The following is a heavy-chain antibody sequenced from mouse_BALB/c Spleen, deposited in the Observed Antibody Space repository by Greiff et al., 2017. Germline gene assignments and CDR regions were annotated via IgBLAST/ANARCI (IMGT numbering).Heavy chain of an antibody. D-gene: IGHD2-3*01. V-gene: IGHV2-6-5*01. CDR3: AKQGDGYSVSRDWYFDV. CDR1: GFSLTDYG. CDR2: IWGGGST. Sequence: QVQLKESGPGLVAPSQSLSITCTVSGFSLTDYGVSWIRQPPGKGLEWLGVIWGGGSTYYNSALKSRLSISKDNSKSQVFLKMNSLQTDDTAMYYCAKQGDGYSVSRDWYFDVWGAGTTVTVSS. J-gene: IGHJ1*01.